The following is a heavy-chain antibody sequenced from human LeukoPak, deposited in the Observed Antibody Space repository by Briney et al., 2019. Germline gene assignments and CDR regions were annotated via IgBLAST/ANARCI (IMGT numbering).Heavy chain of an antibody. V-gene: IGHV3-7*01. Sequence: GGSLRLSCAASGFTFSGYWMSWFRQAPGKGLEWVANIKYDGSETHHVDSVKGRFTISRDNAKDSLFLQMHSLRVEDTAMYYCARDPAAADHWGQGALVIVSS. CDR2: IKYDGSET. CDR3: ARDPAAADH. D-gene: IGHD6-13*01. CDR1: GFTFSGYW. J-gene: IGHJ4*02.